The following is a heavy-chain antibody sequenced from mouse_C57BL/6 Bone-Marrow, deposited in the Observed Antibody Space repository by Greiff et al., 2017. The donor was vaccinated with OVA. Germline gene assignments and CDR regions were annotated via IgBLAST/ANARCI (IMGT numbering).Heavy chain of an antibody. V-gene: IGHV5-4*01. CDR2: ISDGGSYT. CDR3: AIAMAPFAY. Sequence: EVQLKESGGGLVKPGGSLKLSCAASGFTFSSYAMSWVRQTPEKRLEWVATISDGGSYTYYPDNVKGRFTISRDNAKNNLYLQMSHLKSEDTAMYYCAIAMAPFAYWGQGTLVTVSA. J-gene: IGHJ3*01. D-gene: IGHD1-1*02. CDR1: GFTFSSYA.